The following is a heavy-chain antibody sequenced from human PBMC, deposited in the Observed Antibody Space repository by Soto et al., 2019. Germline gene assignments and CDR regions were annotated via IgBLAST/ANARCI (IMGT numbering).Heavy chain of an antibody. CDR1: GCSISSSSYY. J-gene: IGHJ3*02. Sequence: PSETLSLTCTVSGCSISSSSYYWGWIRQPPGKGLEWIGSIYYSGSTYYNPSLKSRVTISVDTSKNQFSLKLSSVTAADTAVYYCARGITIHIWGQGTMVTVSS. V-gene: IGHV4-39*01. CDR3: ARGITIHI. CDR2: IYYSGST. D-gene: IGHD3-3*01.